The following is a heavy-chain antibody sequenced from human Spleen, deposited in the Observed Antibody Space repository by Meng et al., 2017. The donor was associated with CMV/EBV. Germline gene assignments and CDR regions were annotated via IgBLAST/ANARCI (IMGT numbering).Heavy chain of an antibody. CDR3: AKALYYYDTSGSDTLYYYYGMDV. CDR1: GFTFDDYA. Sequence: SLKISCAASGFTFDDYAMHWVRQAPGKGLEWVSGISWNSGSIGYADSVKGRFTISRDNAKNSLYLQMNSLRAEDTAVYYRAKALYYYDTSGSDTLYYYYGMDVWGQGTTVTVSS. D-gene: IGHD3-22*01. V-gene: IGHV3-9*01. J-gene: IGHJ6*02. CDR2: ISWNSGSI.